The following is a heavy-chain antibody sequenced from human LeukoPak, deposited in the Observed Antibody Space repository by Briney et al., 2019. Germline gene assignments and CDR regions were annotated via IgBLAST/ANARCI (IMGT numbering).Heavy chain of an antibody. D-gene: IGHD5-18*01. Sequence: GESLKISCKGSGYSFSSYWIAWVRQMPGKGLECMGIIYPADSDTRYSPSFQGQVTISADKSISTVYLQWSSLMASDTATYYCARRMDTIRFRSHAFDIWGQGAMVTVSS. V-gene: IGHV5-51*01. CDR2: IYPADSDT. CDR1: GYSFSSYW. J-gene: IGHJ3*02. CDR3: ARRMDTIRFRSHAFDI.